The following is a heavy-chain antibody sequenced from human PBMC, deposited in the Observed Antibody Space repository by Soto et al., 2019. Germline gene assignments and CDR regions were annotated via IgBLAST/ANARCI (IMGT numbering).Heavy chain of an antibody. J-gene: IGHJ4*02. D-gene: IGHD4-17*01. CDR2: VYYSGTT. Sequence: SETLYLTCSVSGVSVSDKTYYWSWIRQPPGKILEWIGYVYYSGTTNYNPSLKSRVTISVDLSKNRFSLRLSSVTTADTALYYCARTTAVPNTLRSRYFFDYWGQGTLVTVSS. V-gene: IGHV4-61*01. CDR1: GVSVSDKTYY. CDR3: ARTTAVPNTLRSRYFFDY.